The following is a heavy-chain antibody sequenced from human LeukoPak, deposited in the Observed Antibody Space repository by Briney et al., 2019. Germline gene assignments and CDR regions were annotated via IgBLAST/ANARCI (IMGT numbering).Heavy chain of an antibody. Sequence: QSGGTLRLSCAASGFTFSSYGMSWVRQAPGKWLEWVSAISGSGGSTYYADSVRGRFTISRDNSKNTLYLQMNSLRAEDTAVYYCATKRNYYDSSGYYYVFDYWGQGTLVTVSS. D-gene: IGHD3-22*01. CDR3: ATKRNYYDSSGYYYVFDY. CDR1: GFTFSSYG. V-gene: IGHV3-23*01. J-gene: IGHJ4*02. CDR2: ISGSGGST.